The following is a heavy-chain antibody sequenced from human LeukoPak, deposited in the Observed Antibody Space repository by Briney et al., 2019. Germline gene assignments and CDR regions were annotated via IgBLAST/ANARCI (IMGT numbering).Heavy chain of an antibody. CDR2: ISYDGSNK. Sequence: AGGSLRLSCAASGFTVSNWAIHWVRQAPGKGLEWVAAISYDGSNKFYAGSVKGRFTISRDNSKNSLDLQMNSLRAEDTAVYYCARGYCSSTSCYNDYWGQGTLVTVSS. D-gene: IGHD2-2*02. J-gene: IGHJ4*02. CDR3: ARGYCSSTSCYNDY. V-gene: IGHV3-30*04. CDR1: GFTVSNWA.